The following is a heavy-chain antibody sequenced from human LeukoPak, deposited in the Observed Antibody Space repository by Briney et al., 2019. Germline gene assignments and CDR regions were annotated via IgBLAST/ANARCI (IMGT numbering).Heavy chain of an antibody. J-gene: IGHJ4*02. D-gene: IGHD1-1*01. CDR1: GGSIISGGYY. Sequence: SGTLSLTCTVSGGSIISGGYYCSWIRQHPGEGLEWIGYIYYSGSTYYNPSLKSRVTISVDTSKNQFSLKLSSVTAADTAVYYCARADLLERFDYWGQGTLVTVSS. CDR3: ARADLLERFDY. CDR2: IYYSGST. V-gene: IGHV4-31*03.